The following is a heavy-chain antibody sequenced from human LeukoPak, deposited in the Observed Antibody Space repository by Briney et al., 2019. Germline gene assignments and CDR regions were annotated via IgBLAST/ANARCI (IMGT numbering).Heavy chain of an antibody. D-gene: IGHD3-3*01. CDR2: IKSKTDGGTT. V-gene: IGHV3-15*01. CDR3: TTGRSDILYDFWSGYYMGYYYYYMDV. J-gene: IGHJ6*03. CDR1: RFTFSNAW. Sequence: PGGSLRLSCAASRFTFSNAWMSWVRQAPGKGLEWVGRIKSKTDGGTTDYAAPVKGRFTISRDDSKNTLYLQMNSLKTEDTAVYYCTTGRSDILYDFWSGYYMGYYYYYMDVWGKGTTVTVSS.